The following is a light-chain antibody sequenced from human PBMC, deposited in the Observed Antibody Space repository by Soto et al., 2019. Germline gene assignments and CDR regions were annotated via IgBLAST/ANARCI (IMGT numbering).Light chain of an antibody. J-gene: IGLJ2*01. V-gene: IGLV2-14*01. CDR3: SSYTTSSSLV. CDR2: GVS. Sequence: QSVLIQPASVSGSPGQSITISCTGTSSDVGGYNYVSWYQQHPGRAPKLVIYGVSNRPSGVSNRFSGSKSGNTASLTISGLQPEDEADYYCSSYTTSSSLVFGGGTKLTVL. CDR1: SSDVGGYNY.